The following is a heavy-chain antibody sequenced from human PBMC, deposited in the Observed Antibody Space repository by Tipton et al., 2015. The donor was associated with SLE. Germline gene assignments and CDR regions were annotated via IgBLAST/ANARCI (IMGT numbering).Heavy chain of an antibody. V-gene: IGHV4-59*08. CDR2: IYYSGTT. CDR3: ASDRPSDY. Sequence: TLSLTCTVSGDSISGQYWSWIRQPPGKGLEWIGYIYYSGTTNYNPSLKSRVTISVDTSENQFSLKLSSVTAADTAVYYCASDRPSDYWGQGTLVTVSS. CDR1: GDSISGQY. J-gene: IGHJ4*02.